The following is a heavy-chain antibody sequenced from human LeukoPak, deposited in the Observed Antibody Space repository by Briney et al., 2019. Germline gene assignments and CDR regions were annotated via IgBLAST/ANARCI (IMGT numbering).Heavy chain of an antibody. D-gene: IGHD3-22*01. Sequence: ASVKVSCKASGGTFSSYAISWVRQAPGQGLEWMGWMNPNSGNTGYAQKFQGRVTMTRNTSISTAYMELSSLRSEDTAVYYCARDYYYDSSGKGYWGQGTLVTVSS. CDR2: MNPNSGNT. V-gene: IGHV1-8*02. CDR3: ARDYYYDSSGKGY. CDR1: GGTFSSYA. J-gene: IGHJ4*02.